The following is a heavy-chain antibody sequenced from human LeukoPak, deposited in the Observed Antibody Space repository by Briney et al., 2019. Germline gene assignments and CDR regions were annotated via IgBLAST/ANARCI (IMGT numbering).Heavy chain of an antibody. D-gene: IGHD6-13*01. Sequence: GRSLRLSCAASGFTFDDYAMRWVRQAPGKGLEWVSGISWNSGSIGYADSVKGRFTISRDNAKNSLYLQMNSLRAEDTALYYCAKQGPTYSSSWYYFDYWGQGTLVTVSS. CDR2: ISWNSGSI. V-gene: IGHV3-9*01. CDR1: GFTFDDYA. J-gene: IGHJ4*02. CDR3: AKQGPTYSSSWYYFDY.